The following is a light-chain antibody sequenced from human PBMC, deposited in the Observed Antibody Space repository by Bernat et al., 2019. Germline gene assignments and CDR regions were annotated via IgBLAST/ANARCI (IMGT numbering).Light chain of an antibody. J-gene: IGLJ1*01. V-gene: IGLV2-14*03. CDR3: SSYTSSSTYV. CDR1: SSDVGGYNY. CDR2: DVS. Sequence: QSALTQPASVSGSPGQSITISCTGTSSDVGGYNYVSWYQQHPGKAPKLMIYDVSNRPSGVSNRFSGSKSGNTASLTISVLQAEDEADYYCSSYTSSSTYVCGTGTKVTVL.